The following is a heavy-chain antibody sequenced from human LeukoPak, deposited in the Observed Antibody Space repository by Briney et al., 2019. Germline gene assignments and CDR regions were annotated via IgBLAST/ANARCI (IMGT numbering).Heavy chain of an antibody. V-gene: IGHV3-23*01. CDR2: ISGSGGST. Sequence: GGSLRLSCAASGFTFSSYAMSRVRQAPGKGLEWVSAISGSGGSTYYADSVKGRFTISRDNSKSTLYLQMNSLRAEDTAVYYCAKVPLITMIDPYYFDYWGQGTLVTVSS. CDR3: AKVPLITMIDPYYFDY. D-gene: IGHD3-22*01. J-gene: IGHJ4*02. CDR1: GFTFSSYA.